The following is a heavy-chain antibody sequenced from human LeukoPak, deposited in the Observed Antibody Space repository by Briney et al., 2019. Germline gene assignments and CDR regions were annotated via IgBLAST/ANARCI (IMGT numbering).Heavy chain of an antibody. Sequence: GGSLRLSCAAFGFTFDDYGMSWVRQAPGKGLEWVSGINWNGGSTGYADSVKGRFTISRDNAKNSLYLQMNSLRAEDTALYYCARLGVGATRDAFDIWGQGTMVTVSS. CDR1: GFTFDDYG. J-gene: IGHJ3*02. V-gene: IGHV3-20*04. CDR2: INWNGGST. CDR3: ARLGVGATRDAFDI. D-gene: IGHD1-26*01.